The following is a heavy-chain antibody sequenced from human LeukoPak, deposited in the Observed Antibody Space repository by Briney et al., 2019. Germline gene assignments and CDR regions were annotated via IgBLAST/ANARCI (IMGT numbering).Heavy chain of an antibody. CDR1: GGTFSSYA. CDR3: AIDRHGYRRFDY. Sequence: ASVKVSCKASGGTFSSYAISWVRQAPGQGLEWMGGIIPIFGTANYAQKFQGRVTITADESTSTAYMELSSLRSEDTAVYYCAIDRHGYRRFDYWGQGTLVTVSS. D-gene: IGHD5-24*01. V-gene: IGHV1-69*01. J-gene: IGHJ4*02. CDR2: IIPIFGTA.